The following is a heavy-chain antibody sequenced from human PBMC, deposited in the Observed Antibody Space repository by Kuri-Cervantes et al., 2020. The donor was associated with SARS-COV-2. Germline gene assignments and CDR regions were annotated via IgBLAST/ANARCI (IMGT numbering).Heavy chain of an antibody. CDR3: ARILADYDFWSGYYMDV. CDR2: ISSSGSTI. CDR1: GFTFSSYA. D-gene: IGHD3-3*01. J-gene: IGHJ6*03. Sequence: GESLKISCAASGFTFSSYAMHWVRQAPGKGLEWVSYISSSGSTIYYADSVKGRFTISRDNAKNSLYLQMNSLRAEDTAVYYCARILADYDFWSGYYMDVWGKGTTVTVSS. V-gene: IGHV3-48*04.